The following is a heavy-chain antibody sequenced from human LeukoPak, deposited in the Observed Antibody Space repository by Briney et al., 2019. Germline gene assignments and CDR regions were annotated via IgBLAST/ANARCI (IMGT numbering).Heavy chain of an antibody. CDR2: IRYDGSNK. J-gene: IGHJ4*02. CDR3: ARDNWIEAHYFDY. D-gene: IGHD1-20*01. Sequence: GGSLRLSCAASGFTFSSYAMHWVRQAPGKGLEWVAFIRYDGSNKYYADSVKGRFTISRDNSKNTLYLQMNSLRAEDTAVYYCARDNWIEAHYFDYWGQGTPVTVSS. CDR1: GFTFSSYA. V-gene: IGHV3-30*02.